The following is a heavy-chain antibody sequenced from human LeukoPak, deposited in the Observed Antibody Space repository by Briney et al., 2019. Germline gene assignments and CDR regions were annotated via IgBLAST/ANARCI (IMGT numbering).Heavy chain of an antibody. CDR2: IRYDGSNK. V-gene: IGHV3-30*02. CDR3: ARDLTSYDYVWGSYIH. CDR1: GFTFSSYG. J-gene: IGHJ4*02. D-gene: IGHD3-16*01. Sequence: GGSLRLSCAASGFTFSSYGMHWVRQAPDKGLEWVAFIRYDGSNKYYADSVKGRFTISRDNSKNTLYLQMNSLRAEDTAVYYCARDLTSYDYVWGSYIHWGQGTLVTVSS.